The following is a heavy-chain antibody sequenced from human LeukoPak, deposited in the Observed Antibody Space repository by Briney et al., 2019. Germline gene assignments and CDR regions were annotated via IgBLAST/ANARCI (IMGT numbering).Heavy chain of an antibody. CDR2: ISWNSGSI. Sequence: GGSLRLSCAASGFTFDDYAMHWVRQAPGKGLEWVSGISWNSGSIGYADSVKGRFTISRDNAKNSLYLQMNSLRAEDTAVYYCARGIQLWVGYWYFDLWGRGTLVTVSS. V-gene: IGHV3-9*01. D-gene: IGHD5-18*01. CDR1: GFTFDDYA. CDR3: ARGIQLWVGYWYFDL. J-gene: IGHJ2*01.